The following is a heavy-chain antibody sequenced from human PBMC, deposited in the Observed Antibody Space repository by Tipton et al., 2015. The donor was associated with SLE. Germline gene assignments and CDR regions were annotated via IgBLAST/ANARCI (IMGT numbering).Heavy chain of an antibody. J-gene: IGHJ3*01. CDR2: IYDTGST. Sequence: TLSLTCTLSGGPISSHYWSWIRQSPGKGLEWIGYIYDTGSTHYNPSLKSRITISLDTSKNQFALKLSSVTAADTALYYCARTYGDAAFDLWGQGTKVTVSS. V-gene: IGHV4-59*11. CDR3: ARTYGDAAFDL. CDR1: GGPISSHY. D-gene: IGHD4-17*01.